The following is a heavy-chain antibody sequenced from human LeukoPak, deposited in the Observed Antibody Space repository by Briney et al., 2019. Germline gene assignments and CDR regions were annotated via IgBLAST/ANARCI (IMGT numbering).Heavy chain of an antibody. Sequence: GGSLRLSCADSQFTFNSYSMNWVRQAPGKGLEWVSSISSSSTYIYYADSVKGRFTISRDNTKKSLFLQMNSLRAEDTAVYYCARVEGHCSGGSCYNYYFDLWGRGTLVTVSS. CDR1: QFTFNSYS. D-gene: IGHD2-15*01. J-gene: IGHJ2*01. V-gene: IGHV3-21*01. CDR2: ISSSSTYI. CDR3: ARVEGHCSGGSCYNYYFDL.